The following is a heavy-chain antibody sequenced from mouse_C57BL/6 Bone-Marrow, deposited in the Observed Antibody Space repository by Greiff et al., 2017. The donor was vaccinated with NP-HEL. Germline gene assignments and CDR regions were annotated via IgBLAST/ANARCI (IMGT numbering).Heavy chain of an antibody. V-gene: IGHV1-64*01. CDR3: ARDYGTPYGGAMDY. Sequence: QVQLQQPGAELVKPGASVKLSCKASGYTFTSYWMHWVKQRPGQGLEWIGMIHPNSGSTNYNEKFKSKATLTVDKSSSTAYMQLSSLTSEDSAVYYCARDYGTPYGGAMDYWGQGTSVTVSS. D-gene: IGHD1-1*01. J-gene: IGHJ4*01. CDR1: GYTFTSYW. CDR2: IHPNSGST.